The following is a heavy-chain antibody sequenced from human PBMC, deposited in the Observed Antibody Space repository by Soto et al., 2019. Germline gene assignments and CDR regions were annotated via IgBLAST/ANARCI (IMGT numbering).Heavy chain of an antibody. CDR1: GFTFSNYE. Sequence: PGGSLRLSCAASGFTFSNYEMHWVRQAPGKGLEYVSGISNNGAHTDYAKSVKGRFTISRDNSKNTMYLQMNSLRAEDTAVYYCARDHGIFGVVIIGLMDVWGQGTTVTVSS. CDR3: ARDHGIFGVVIIGLMDV. D-gene: IGHD3-3*01. CDR2: ISNNGAHT. V-gene: IGHV3-64*01. J-gene: IGHJ6*02.